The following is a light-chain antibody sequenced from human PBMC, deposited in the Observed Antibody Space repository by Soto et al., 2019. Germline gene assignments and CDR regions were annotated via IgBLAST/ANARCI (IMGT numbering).Light chain of an antibody. CDR3: QKYNSYSWT. J-gene: IGKJ1*01. V-gene: IGKV1-5*03. CDR2: KAS. CDR1: QSISSW. Sequence: DIQMTQSPSTLSAFVGDRVTITCRASQSISSWLAWYQQKPGKAPKLLIYKASSLESGVTSRFSGGGSGTAFTLTISSLQPDDFATYYCQKYNSYSWTFGQGTKVEIK.